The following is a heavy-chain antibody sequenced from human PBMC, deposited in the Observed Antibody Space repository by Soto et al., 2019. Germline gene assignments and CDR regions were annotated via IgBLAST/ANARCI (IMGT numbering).Heavy chain of an antibody. CDR2: IYYSGST. D-gene: IGHD3-22*01. J-gene: IGHJ4*02. CDR1: GYSVSSSDYY. V-gene: IGHV4-31*03. CDR3: ARGRKYYDSSGYYYVPPYFDY. Sequence: SETLSLTCSVSGYSVSSSDYYWSWIRQHPGKGLEWIGYIYYSGSTYYNPSLKSRVTISVDTSKNQFSLKLSSVTAADTAVYYCARGRKYYDSSGYYYVPPYFDYWGQGTLVTVSS.